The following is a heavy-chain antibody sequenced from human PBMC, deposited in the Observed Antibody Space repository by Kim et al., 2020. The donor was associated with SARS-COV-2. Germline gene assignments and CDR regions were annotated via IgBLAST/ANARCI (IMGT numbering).Heavy chain of an antibody. CDR2: T. V-gene: IGHV1-8*01. Sequence: TAFARKLTGRGTVTRDTSRSPAYMELSSLRSEDTAVYYCARATRNQLLSDYWGQGTLVTVSS. J-gene: IGHJ4*02. CDR3: ARATRNQLLSDY. D-gene: IGHD2-2*01.